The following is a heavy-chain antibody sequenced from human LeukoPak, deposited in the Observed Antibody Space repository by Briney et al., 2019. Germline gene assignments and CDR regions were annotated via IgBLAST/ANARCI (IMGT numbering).Heavy chain of an antibody. CDR2: IYYSGST. Sequence: SETLSLTCTVSGDSLSSTYWSWIRQPPGKGLEWIGYIYYSGSTNYNPSLKSRVTISVDTSKNQFSLKLSSVTAADTAVYYCARHVEQRLTPFDYWGQGILVTVSS. CDR1: GDSLSSTY. D-gene: IGHD6-19*01. CDR3: ARHVEQRLTPFDY. J-gene: IGHJ4*02. V-gene: IGHV4-59*08.